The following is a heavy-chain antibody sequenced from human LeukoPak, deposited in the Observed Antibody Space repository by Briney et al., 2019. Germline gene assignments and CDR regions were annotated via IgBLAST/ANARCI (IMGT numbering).Heavy chain of an antibody. V-gene: IGHV3-23*01. Sequence: GGSLRLSCAASGFNFNSYAMSWVRQAPGKGREWASSISGSGSHTYYADFGKGRFTISRDNFENPLYLQMISLTAEDTALYSCAKDIFCYPLPFEYWGHLILVTVSS. J-gene: IGHJ4*01. CDR2: ISGSGSHT. CDR1: GFNFNSYA. D-gene: IGHD3-16*02. CDR3: AKDIFCYPLPFEY.